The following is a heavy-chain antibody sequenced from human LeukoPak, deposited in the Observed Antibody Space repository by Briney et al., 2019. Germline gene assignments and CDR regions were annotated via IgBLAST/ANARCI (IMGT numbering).Heavy chain of an antibody. Sequence: GGSLRLSCAASGFTFGSYSMNWVRQAPGKGLEWVSYISSSSSTIYYADSVKGRFTISRDNAKNSLYLQMNSLRAEDTAVYYCARDMQQLVPQPYYYYGMDVWGQGTTVTVSS. J-gene: IGHJ6*02. CDR3: ARDMQQLVPQPYYYYGMDV. V-gene: IGHV3-48*01. D-gene: IGHD6-13*01. CDR1: GFTFGSYS. CDR2: ISSSSSTI.